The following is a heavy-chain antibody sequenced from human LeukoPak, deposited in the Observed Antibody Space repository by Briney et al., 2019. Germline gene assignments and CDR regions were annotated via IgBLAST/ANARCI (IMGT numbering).Heavy chain of an antibody. CDR3: ARGLPSWRLRVASTYYDILTGPVTAFFDY. V-gene: IGHV4-39*07. Sequence: SETLSLTCTVSGGSISSNSYYWGWIRQPPGKGLEWIGEINHSGSTNYNPSLKSRVTISVDTSKNQFSLKLSSVTAADTAVYYCARGLPSWRLRVASTYYDILTGPVTAFFDYWGQGTLVTVSS. D-gene: IGHD3-9*01. CDR2: INHSGST. J-gene: IGHJ4*02. CDR1: GGSISSNSYY.